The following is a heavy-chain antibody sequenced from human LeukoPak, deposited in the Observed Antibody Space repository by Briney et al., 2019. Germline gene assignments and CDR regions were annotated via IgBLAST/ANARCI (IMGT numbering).Heavy chain of an antibody. CDR3: AKDMGGGFYDSSGYYLRRGFDY. J-gene: IGHJ4*02. Sequence: GGSLRLSCAASGFTFSSYAMSWVRQAPGKGLEWVSAISGSGGSTYYADSVKGRFTISRDNSKNTLYLQMNSLRAEDTAVYYCAKDMGGGFYDSSGYYLRRGFDYWGQGTLVTVSS. CDR1: GFTFSSYA. CDR2: ISGSGGST. D-gene: IGHD3-22*01. V-gene: IGHV3-23*01.